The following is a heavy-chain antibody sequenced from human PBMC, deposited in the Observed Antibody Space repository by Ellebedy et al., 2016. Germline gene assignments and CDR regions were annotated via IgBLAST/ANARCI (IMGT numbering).Heavy chain of an antibody. J-gene: IGHJ4*02. V-gene: IGHV4-39*01. CDR3: AVVETVSRWNYFAY. D-gene: IGHD2-21*02. CDR2: IYYSGYT. Sequence: SETLSLTXTVSGDSVSSTSYYWGWIRQPPGQGLAWIGSIYYSGYTYYNPSLKSRVTMSLDTSKNQFSLKLISVTAADTAVFYCAVVETVSRWNYFAYWGLGTPVTVSS. CDR1: GDSVSSTSYY.